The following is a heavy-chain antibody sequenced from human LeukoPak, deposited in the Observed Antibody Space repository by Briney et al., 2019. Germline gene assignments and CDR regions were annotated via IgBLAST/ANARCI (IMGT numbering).Heavy chain of an antibody. CDR3: AKGAYDYIEIAYFDS. CDR2: LIGSSGST. CDR1: GFTFSSYS. V-gene: IGHV3-23*01. J-gene: IGHJ4*02. Sequence: PGGSLRLSCAASGFTFSSYSMNWVRQAPGKGLEWVSVLIGSSGSTDYADSVKGRFTMSRDISKNTLFLQMNSLRAEDTAIYYCAKGAYDYIEIAYFDSWGQGTLVTVSS. D-gene: IGHD5-12*01.